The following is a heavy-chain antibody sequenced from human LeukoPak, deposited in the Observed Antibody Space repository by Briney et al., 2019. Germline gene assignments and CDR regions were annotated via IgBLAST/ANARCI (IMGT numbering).Heavy chain of an antibody. CDR2: IIPIFGTA. Sequence: GSSVKVSCKASGGTFSSYAISWVRQAPGQGLEWMGGIIPIFGTANYAQKFQGRVTITADESTSTAYMELSSLRSEDTAVYYCARAVLLWFGELPRGYFDYWGQGTLVTVSS. D-gene: IGHD3-10*01. CDR3: ARAVLLWFGELPRGYFDY. CDR1: GGTFSSYA. V-gene: IGHV1-69*01. J-gene: IGHJ4*02.